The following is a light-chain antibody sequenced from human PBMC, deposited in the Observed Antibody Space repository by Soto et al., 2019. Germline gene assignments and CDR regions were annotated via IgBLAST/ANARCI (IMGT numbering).Light chain of an antibody. CDR1: SSDVGGYNY. J-gene: IGLJ1*01. CDR3: SSYTTSNTRQIV. CDR2: DVS. Sequence: QSVLTQPASVSGPPGQPITISCTGTSSDVGGYNYVSWYQHHPGKAPKLLIYDVSNRPSGVSNRFSGSKSDNTASLTISGLQPEDEADYYCSSYTTSNTRQIVFGTGTKVTVL. V-gene: IGLV2-14*03.